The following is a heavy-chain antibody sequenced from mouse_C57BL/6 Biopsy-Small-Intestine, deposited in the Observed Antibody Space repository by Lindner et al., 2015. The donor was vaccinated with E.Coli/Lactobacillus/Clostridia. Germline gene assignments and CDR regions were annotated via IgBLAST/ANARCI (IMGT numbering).Heavy chain of an antibody. V-gene: IGHV1-19*01. CDR3: AREGGYDGFDY. J-gene: IGHJ4*01. CDR1: GYTFTDYY. Sequence: VQLQESGPVLVKPGASVKMSCKASGYTFTDYYMNWVKQSHGKSLEWIGVINPYNGGTSYNQKFKGKATLTVDKSSSTAYMELNSLTSEDSAVYYCAREGGYDGFDYWGQGTSVTVSS. CDR2: INPYNGGT. D-gene: IGHD2-3*01.